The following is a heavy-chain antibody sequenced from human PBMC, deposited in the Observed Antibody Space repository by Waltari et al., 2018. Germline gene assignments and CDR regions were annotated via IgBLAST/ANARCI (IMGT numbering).Heavy chain of an antibody. D-gene: IGHD2-8*01. CDR3: ARGQYYRGMYFDL. V-gene: IGHV4-34*01. J-gene: IGHJ2*01. CDR2: INHSGST. Sequence: QVQLQQRGAGLLKPSETLSLPRAVYCGSFSGSYWRWIRPPPGKGLEWLREINHSGSTNYNPSLKSRVTISVDTSKNQFSLKLSSVTAADTAVYYCARGQYYRGMYFDLWGRGTLVTVSS. CDR1: CGSFSGSY.